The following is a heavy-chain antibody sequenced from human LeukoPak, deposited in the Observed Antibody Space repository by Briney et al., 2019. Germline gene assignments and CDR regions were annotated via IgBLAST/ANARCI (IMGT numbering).Heavy chain of an antibody. Sequence: PSETLSLTCTVSGGSFSSGSYYWSWIRQPPGKGLEWIGYIYHSGSTNYNPSLKSRVTISVDTSKNQFSLKLSSVTAADTAVYYCARDRYALTFDYWGQGTLVTVSS. CDR3: ARDRYALTFDY. D-gene: IGHD3-16*01. CDR1: GGSFSSGSYY. CDR2: IYHSGST. V-gene: IGHV4-61*01. J-gene: IGHJ4*02.